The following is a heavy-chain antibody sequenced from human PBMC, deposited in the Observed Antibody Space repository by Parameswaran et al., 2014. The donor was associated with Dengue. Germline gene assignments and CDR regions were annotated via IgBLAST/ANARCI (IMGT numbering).Heavy chain of an antibody. J-gene: IGHJ6*03. V-gene: IGHV3-7*02. CDR3: ARHYSWGYYYYYMDV. D-gene: IGHD2-15*01. Sequence: VRQMPGKGLEWVANIKQDGSEKYYVDSVKGRFTISRDNAKNSLYLQMNSLRAEDTAVYYCARHYSWGYYYYYMDVWGKGTTVTVSS. CDR2: IKQDGSEK.